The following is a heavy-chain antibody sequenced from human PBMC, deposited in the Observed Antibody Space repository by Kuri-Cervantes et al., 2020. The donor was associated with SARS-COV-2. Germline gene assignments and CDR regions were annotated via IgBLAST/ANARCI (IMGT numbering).Heavy chain of an antibody. CDR2: VRGKANNYAT. J-gene: IGHJ4*02. Sequence: GGSLRLSCEVSGFLFSASAIHWVRQGSGKGLEWVGRVRGKANNYATAYAASVKGRFTISRDNSKNTLYLQMNSLRAEDTAVYYCARDGDDFWSGYYPFFDYWGQGTLVTVSS. D-gene: IGHD3-3*01. V-gene: IGHV3-73*01. CDR3: ARDGDDFWSGYYPFFDY. CDR1: GFLFSASA.